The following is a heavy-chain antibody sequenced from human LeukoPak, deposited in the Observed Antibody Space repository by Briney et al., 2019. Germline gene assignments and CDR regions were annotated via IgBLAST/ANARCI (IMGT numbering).Heavy chain of an antibody. CDR3: AREGVAVAGDY. D-gene: IGHD6-19*01. CDR1: GYTFTSYY. Sequence: ASVKVSCKASGYTFTSYYMHWVRQASGQGLEWMGIINPSGGSTSYAQKFQGRVTMTRDTSTSTVYMELSSLRSEDTAVYYCAREGVAVAGDYWGQGTLVTVSS. CDR2: INPSGGST. V-gene: IGHV1-46*01. J-gene: IGHJ4*02.